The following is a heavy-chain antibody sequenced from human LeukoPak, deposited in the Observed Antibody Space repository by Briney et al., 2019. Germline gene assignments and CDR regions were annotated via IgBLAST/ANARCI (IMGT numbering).Heavy chain of an antibody. Sequence: SGTLSLTCAVSGGSITTTNWWSWVRQPPGKGLGWIGEVHLNGATNYNPSLESRFSMSIDKSNNHLSLEVTSVTAADTAMYYCTRESGAFSPFGFWGQGTLVTVSS. CDR2: VHLNGAT. V-gene: IGHV4-4*02. CDR3: TRESGAFSPFGF. J-gene: IGHJ4*02. D-gene: IGHD1-26*01. CDR1: GGSITTTNW.